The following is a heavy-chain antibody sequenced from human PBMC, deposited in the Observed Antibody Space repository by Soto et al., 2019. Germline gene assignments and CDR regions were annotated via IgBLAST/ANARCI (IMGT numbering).Heavy chain of an antibody. J-gene: IGHJ4*02. CDR2: LSGSTGST. V-gene: IGHV3-23*01. Sequence: GGSLRLSCAASGFTFSNYAMSWVRQAPGKGLEWVSSLSGSTGSTYYADSVKGRFTISRDNSKNTLYLQMNSLRAEDTAIYYCAKDVEGSGYDSGNDYWGQGTLGTVSS. CDR1: GFTFSNYA. D-gene: IGHD5-12*01. CDR3: AKDVEGSGYDSGNDY.